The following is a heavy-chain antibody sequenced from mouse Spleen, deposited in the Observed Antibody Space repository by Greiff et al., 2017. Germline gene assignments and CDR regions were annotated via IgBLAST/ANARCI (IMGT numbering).Heavy chain of an antibody. CDR1: GFTFSDYY. J-gene: IGHJ1*01. Sequence: EVQVVESEGGLVQPGSSMKLSCTASGFTFSDYYMAWVRQVPEKGLEWVANINYDGSSTYYLDSLKSRFIISRDNAKNILYLQMSSLKSEDTATYYCARDWYYGYWYFDVWGAGTTVTVSS. D-gene: IGHD1-1*01. CDR3: ARDWYYGYWYFDV. CDR2: INYDGSST. V-gene: IGHV5-16*01.